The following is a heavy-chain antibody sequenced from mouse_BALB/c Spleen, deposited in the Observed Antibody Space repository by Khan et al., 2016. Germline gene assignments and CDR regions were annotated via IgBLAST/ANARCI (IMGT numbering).Heavy chain of an antibody. V-gene: IGHV1-77*01. CDR3: ARSYYGYFAMDY. CDR1: GYTFTDYY. Sequence: VKLLESGTELPRPGASVKLSCKASGYTFTDYYLHWVMQRTGQGLEWIGEIFPGSGSTYYNEKFKGKASLTADTSSSTAYMQLSSLTSEDSADYSCARSYYGYFAMDYWGHGASVTVSS. CDR2: IFPGSGST. D-gene: IGHD1-2*01. J-gene: IGHJ4*01.